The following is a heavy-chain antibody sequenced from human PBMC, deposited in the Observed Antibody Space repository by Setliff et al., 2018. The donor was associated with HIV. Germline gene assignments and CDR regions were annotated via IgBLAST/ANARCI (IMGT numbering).Heavy chain of an antibody. D-gene: IGHD3-16*01. J-gene: IGHJ6*03. CDR2: IFYSGST. V-gene: IGHV4-39*01. CDR3: ARGGDWDNNYYMDV. Sequence: ASETLSLTCTVSGGSISSSSYYWGWIRQPPGKGLEWIGSIFYSGSTYYNPSLKSRVTISVDTSKNQFSLKLSSVTAADTAVYYCARGGDWDNNYYMDVWGKGTTVTVSS. CDR1: GGSISSSSYY.